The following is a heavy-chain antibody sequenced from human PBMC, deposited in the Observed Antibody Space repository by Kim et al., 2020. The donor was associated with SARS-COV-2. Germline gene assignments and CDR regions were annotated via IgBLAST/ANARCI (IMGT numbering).Heavy chain of an antibody. CDR3: ARAAMGVPAASASFDP. Sequence: ASVKVSCKASGYTFTSYGISWVRQAPGQGLEWMGWISAYNGNTNYAQKLQGRVTMTTDTSTSTAYMELRSLRSDDTAVYYCARAAMGVPAASASFDPWGQGTLVTVSS. CDR2: ISAYNGNT. V-gene: IGHV1-18*01. J-gene: IGHJ5*02. D-gene: IGHD2-2*01. CDR1: GYTFTSYG.